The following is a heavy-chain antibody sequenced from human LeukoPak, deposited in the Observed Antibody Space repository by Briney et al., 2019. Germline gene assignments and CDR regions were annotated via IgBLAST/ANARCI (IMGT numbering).Heavy chain of an antibody. J-gene: IGHJ4*02. Sequence: SETLSLTCTVSGGSISTYYWSWIRQPPGQRLEWIGYLDYTGSTNYNASLKSRVTMSVDTSKNQFSLKLRSVTAADTAVYYCARHGGSYSFDYWGQGTLVTVSS. D-gene: IGHD1-26*01. CDR1: GGSISTYY. CDR3: ARHGGSYSFDY. V-gene: IGHV4-59*08. CDR2: LDYTGST.